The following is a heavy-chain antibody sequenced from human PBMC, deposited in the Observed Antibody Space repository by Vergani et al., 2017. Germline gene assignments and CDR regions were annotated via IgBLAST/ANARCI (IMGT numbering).Heavy chain of an antibody. D-gene: IGHD3-22*01. Sequence: EVQLLESGGALVQPGGSLRLSCAASGFTFSSYAMSWVRQAPGKGLEWVSAISGSGGSTYYADSVKGRFTISRDNSQNTLYLQMNSLRAEDTAVYYCAKDLGYYDSSGYYRLPTDYWGQGTLVTVSS. CDR3: AKDLGYYDSSGYYRLPTDY. CDR1: GFTFSSYA. J-gene: IGHJ4*02. V-gene: IGHV3-23*01. CDR2: ISGSGGST.